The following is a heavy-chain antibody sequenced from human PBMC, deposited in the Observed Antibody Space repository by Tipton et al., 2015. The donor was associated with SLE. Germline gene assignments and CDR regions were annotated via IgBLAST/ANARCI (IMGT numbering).Heavy chain of an antibody. D-gene: IGHD4-23*01. J-gene: IGHJ3*02. CDR2: INHSGST. CDR1: GGSFSGYY. Sequence: TLSLTCAVYGGSFSGYYWSWIRQPPGKGLEWIGEINHSGSTNYNPSLKSRVTISVDTSKNQFSLKLSSVTAADTAVYHCARGNSVGAFDIWGQGTMVTVSS. CDR3: ARGNSVGAFDI. V-gene: IGHV4-34*01.